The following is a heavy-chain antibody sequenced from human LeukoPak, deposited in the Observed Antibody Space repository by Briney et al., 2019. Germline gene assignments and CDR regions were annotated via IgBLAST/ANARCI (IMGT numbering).Heavy chain of an antibody. J-gene: IGHJ5*02. D-gene: IGHD1-1*01. CDR3: AKLLNQGTTYDH. CDR1: GFSFGNFW. V-gene: IGHV3-7*01. CDR2: MKGDGSLM. Sequence: GGSLRLSCAASGFSFGNFWMSWVRQAPGGGLQWVASMKGDGSLMYYVDSVKGRFIISRDNARNSLYLHMNSLTVDDTAVYFCAKLLNQGTTYDHWGQGALVTVSS.